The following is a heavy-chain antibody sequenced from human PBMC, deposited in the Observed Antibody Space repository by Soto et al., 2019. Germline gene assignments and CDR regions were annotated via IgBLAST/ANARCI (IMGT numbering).Heavy chain of an antibody. CDR1: GFTFSSYG. J-gene: IGHJ4*02. V-gene: IGHV3-33*01. D-gene: IGHD2-2*01. Sequence: QVQLVESGGGVVQPGRSLRLSCAASGFTFSSYGMHWVRQAPGKGLEWVAVIWNDGSNKYYADPVKGRFTISRDNSRNTLYLQMNSLRAEDTAVYYCASRSPALDYWGQGTLVTVSS. CDR2: IWNDGSNK. CDR3: ASRSPALDY.